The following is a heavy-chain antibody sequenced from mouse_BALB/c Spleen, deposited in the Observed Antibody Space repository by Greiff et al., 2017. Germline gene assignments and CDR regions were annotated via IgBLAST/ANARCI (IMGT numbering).Heavy chain of an antibody. J-gene: IGHJ4*01. D-gene: IGHD2-10*01. V-gene: IGHV1S127*01. CDR2: IDPSDSET. CDR1: GYSFTSYW. Sequence: QVQLQQSGPQLVRPGASVKISCKASGYSFTSYWMHWVKQRPGQGLEWIGMIDPSDSETRLNQKFKDKATLTVDKSSSTAYMQLSSPTSEDSAVYYCARTYSHAMDYWGQGTSVTVSS. CDR3: ARTYSHAMDY.